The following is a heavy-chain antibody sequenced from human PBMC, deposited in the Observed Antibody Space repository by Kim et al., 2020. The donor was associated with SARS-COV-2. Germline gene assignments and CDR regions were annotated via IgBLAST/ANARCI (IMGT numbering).Heavy chain of an antibody. CDR1: GFTFSSYA. D-gene: IGHD2-2*01. J-gene: IGHJ4*02. CDR3: ARWVVPADGLDY. V-gene: IGHV3-30-3*01. Sequence: GGSLRLSCAASGFTFSSYAMHWVRQAPGKGLEWVAVISYDGSNKYYADSVKGRFTISRDNSKNTLYLQMNSLRAEDTAVYSCARWVVPADGLDYWGQGP. CDR2: ISYDGSNK.